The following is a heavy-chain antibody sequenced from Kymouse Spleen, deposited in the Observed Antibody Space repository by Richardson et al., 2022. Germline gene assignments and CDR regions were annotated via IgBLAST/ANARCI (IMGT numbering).Heavy chain of an antibody. CDR2: IYYSGST. D-gene: IGHD6-19*01. Sequence: QLQLQESGPGLVKPSETLSLTCTVSGGSISSSSYYWGWIRQPPGKGLEWIGSIYYSGSTYYNPSLKSRVTISVDTSKNQFSLKLSSVTAADTAVYYCARPHSSGWFDYWGQGTLVTVSS. V-gene: IGHV4-39*01. CDR1: GGSISSSSYY. CDR3: ARPHSSGWFDY. J-gene: IGHJ4*02.